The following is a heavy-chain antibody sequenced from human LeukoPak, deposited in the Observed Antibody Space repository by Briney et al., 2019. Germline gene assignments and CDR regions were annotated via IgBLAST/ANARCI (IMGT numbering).Heavy chain of an antibody. Sequence: ASVKLSCKASPYTFDKYYIHWVRQAPGQGLEWMGVINPSGRSTSYAQQFQGRVTVTRDTPTSTVYMDLSSLRSEDSAVYYCARDSLELQRRNWFDPWGQGTLVTVSS. D-gene: IGHD1-7*01. CDR2: INPSGRST. V-gene: IGHV1-46*02. CDR1: PYTFDKYY. CDR3: ARDSLELQRRNWFDP. J-gene: IGHJ5*02.